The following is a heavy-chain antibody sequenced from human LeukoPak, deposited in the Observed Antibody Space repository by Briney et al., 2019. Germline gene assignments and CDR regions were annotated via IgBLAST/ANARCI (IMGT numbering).Heavy chain of an antibody. CDR3: SRENGAFSPFGY. CDR1: GGSISNTNW. Sequence: SGTLSLTCGVSGGSISNTNWWSWVRQPXXXXXXWIGEXXXXXLTXXXPSXXXRXTXSLDKSKNQLSLNLTSVTAADTAVYYCSRENGAFSPFGYWGQGTLVTVLS. V-gene: IGHV4-4*02. CDR2: XXXXXLT. J-gene: IGHJ4*02. D-gene: IGHD2-8*01.